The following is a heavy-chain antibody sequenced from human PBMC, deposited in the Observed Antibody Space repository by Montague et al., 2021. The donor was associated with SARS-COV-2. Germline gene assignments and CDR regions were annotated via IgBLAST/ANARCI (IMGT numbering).Heavy chain of an antibody. D-gene: IGHD6-13*01. CDR1: GFTFNSYG. V-gene: IGHV3-48*01. CDR3: ARDQGRSWWD. CDR2: ISGSGSAT. Sequence: SLRLSCAASGFTFNSYGMIWIRQTPGKGLEWVSAISGSGSATHYIDSVRGRFTISRDNSENSLYLQMDNLRVQDTAMYYCARDQGRSWWDWGQGTLVTVSS. J-gene: IGHJ4*02.